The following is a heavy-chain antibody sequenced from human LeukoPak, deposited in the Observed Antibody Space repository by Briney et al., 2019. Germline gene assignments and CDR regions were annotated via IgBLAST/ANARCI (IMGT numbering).Heavy chain of an antibody. D-gene: IGHD6-13*01. J-gene: IGHJ4*02. Sequence: GASVKVSCKASGYIFDIYALIWVRQAPGQGLELMGWINTNTGNPTYAQGFTGRFVFSLDTSVSTAYLQISSLKAEDTAVYYCARDMSHSSSWYRVGNYWGQGTLVTVSS. CDR1: GYIFDIYA. CDR2: INTNTGNP. V-gene: IGHV7-4-1*02. CDR3: ARDMSHSSSWYRVGNY.